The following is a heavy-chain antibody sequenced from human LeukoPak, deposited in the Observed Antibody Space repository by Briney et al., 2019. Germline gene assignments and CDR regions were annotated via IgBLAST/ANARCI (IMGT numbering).Heavy chain of an antibody. CDR2: IRSKACGGTT. J-gene: IGHJ4*02. Sequence: GGSLRLSCTASGFTFGDYAMSWVRQAPGKGLEWVSFIRSKACGGTTEYAASVKGRFTISRDDSKSIAYLQMNSLKTEDTAVYYCTRDLCSSTSCYAPFDYWGQGTLVTVSS. CDR1: GFTFGDYA. CDR3: TRDLCSSTSCYAPFDY. V-gene: IGHV3-49*04. D-gene: IGHD2-2*01.